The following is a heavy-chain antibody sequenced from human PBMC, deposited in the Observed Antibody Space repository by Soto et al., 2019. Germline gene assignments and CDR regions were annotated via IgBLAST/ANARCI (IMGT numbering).Heavy chain of an antibody. CDR3: ATANTPYAFDM. J-gene: IGHJ3*02. Sequence: VQLVESGGGLVQPGESLRLSCTASGLTFSISWMTWVRQAPGEGLEWVSNINPAGNVQHYADSEQERVTISRDNAKNSLFLQMSGLRVEDTAVYYCATANTPYAFDMWGQGTMVTVSS. CDR2: INPAGNVQ. V-gene: IGHV3-7*01. CDR1: GLTFSISW.